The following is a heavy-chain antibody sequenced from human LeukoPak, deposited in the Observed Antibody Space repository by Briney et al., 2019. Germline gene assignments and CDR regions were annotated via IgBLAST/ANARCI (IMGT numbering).Heavy chain of an antibody. J-gene: IGHJ4*02. D-gene: IGHD6-13*01. Sequence: GGSLRLSCEASGFTFSDYYVSWIRQAPGKGLEWVSNIVGSGSTKYYADSVKGRFTISRDNAKNSLYLQMNSLRAEDTAVYYCARAKTPYSSSWTHDYWGQGTLVTVSS. CDR2: IVGSGSTK. CDR1: GFTFSDYY. CDR3: ARAKTPYSSSWTHDY. V-gene: IGHV3-11*01.